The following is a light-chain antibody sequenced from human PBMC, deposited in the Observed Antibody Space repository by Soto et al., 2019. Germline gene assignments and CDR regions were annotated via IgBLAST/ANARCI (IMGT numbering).Light chain of an antibody. Sequence: IVLTQSPCTLSWSAGERGALSCGASQSVSSNYVAWYQQKPGQAPRLLISGASNRATGTPDRFRGSLYGTDFNLTITRLETEDFAVYYCHQYGSAPWTFGQGTKVDI. CDR1: QSVSSNY. V-gene: IGKV3-20*01. CDR3: HQYGSAPWT. CDR2: GAS. J-gene: IGKJ1*01.